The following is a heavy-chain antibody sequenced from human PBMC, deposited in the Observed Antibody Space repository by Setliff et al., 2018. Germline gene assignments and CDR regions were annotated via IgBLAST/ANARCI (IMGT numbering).Heavy chain of an antibody. CDR3: AREGYCTNGVCNYFDY. D-gene: IGHD2-8*01. CDR2: ISAYNGNT. CDR1: GYTFTSYG. Sequence: ASVKVSCKASGYTFTSYGISWVRRAPGQGLEWMGWISAYNGNTNYAQKLQGRVTMTTDTSTSTAYMELRSLRSDDTAVYYCAREGYCTNGVCNYFDYWGQGTLVTVSS. J-gene: IGHJ4*02. V-gene: IGHV1-18*01.